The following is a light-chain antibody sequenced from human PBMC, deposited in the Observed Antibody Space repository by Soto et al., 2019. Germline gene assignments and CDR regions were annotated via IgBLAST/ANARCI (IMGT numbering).Light chain of an antibody. J-gene: IGLJ1*01. Sequence: QSVLTQPRSVSGSPGQSVTISCTGTSSDVGTYTYVSWYQQHPGKAPKLIIYDVIKRPSGVPDRSSGSKSGNTASLTISGLQAEDEADYYCCSYAGSYTHVFGTGTKVTVL. CDR3: CSYAGSYTHV. CDR2: DVI. CDR1: SSDVGTYTY. V-gene: IGLV2-11*01.